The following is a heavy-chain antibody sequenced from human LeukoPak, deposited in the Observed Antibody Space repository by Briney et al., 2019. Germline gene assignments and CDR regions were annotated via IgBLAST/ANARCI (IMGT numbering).Heavy chain of an antibody. V-gene: IGHV1-69*05. Sequence: ASVKVSCKASGGTFSSYAISWVRQAPGQGLEWMGGIIPIFGTANYAQKFQGRVTITTDESTSTAYMELSSLRSEDTAVYYCAREDYGGNSRAEYFQHWGQGTLVTVSS. J-gene: IGHJ1*01. CDR2: IIPIFGTA. CDR3: AREDYGGNSRAEYFQH. CDR1: GGTFSSYA. D-gene: IGHD4-23*01.